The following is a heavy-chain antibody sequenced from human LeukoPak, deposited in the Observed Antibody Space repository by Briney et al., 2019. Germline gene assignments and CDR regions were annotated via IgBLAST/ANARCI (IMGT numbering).Heavy chain of an antibody. CDR1: GGSFSGYY. Sequence: SETLSLTCAVYGGSFSGYYWSWIRQPPGKGLEWIGEINHSGSTNYNPSLKSRVTISVDTSKNQFSLKLSSVTAADTAVYYRARHTRITMVRGVRKFDYWGQGTLVTVSS. D-gene: IGHD3-10*01. CDR3: ARHTRITMVRGVRKFDY. CDR2: INHSGST. V-gene: IGHV4-34*01. J-gene: IGHJ4*02.